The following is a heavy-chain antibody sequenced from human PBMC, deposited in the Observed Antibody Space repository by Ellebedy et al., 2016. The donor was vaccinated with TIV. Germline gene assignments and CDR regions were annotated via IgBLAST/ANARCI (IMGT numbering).Heavy chain of an antibody. Sequence: PGGSLRLSCAASGFTFSNAWMNWVRQAPGKGLEWVGRIKSKTDGGAADYAAPVKGRFTISRDDSKNTLYLQLNSLKTEDTAVYFCTTVYRYNYDSVWGQGTLVTVSS. CDR2: IKSKTDGGAA. CDR1: GFTFSNAW. V-gene: IGHV3-15*01. CDR3: TTVYRYNYDSV. D-gene: IGHD5-18*01. J-gene: IGHJ4*02.